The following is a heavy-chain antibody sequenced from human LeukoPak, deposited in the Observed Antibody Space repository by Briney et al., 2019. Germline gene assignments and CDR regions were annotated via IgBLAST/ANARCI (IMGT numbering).Heavy chain of an antibody. CDR2: IKQDGSEK. D-gene: IGHD3-22*01. V-gene: IGHV3-7*01. J-gene: IGHJ4*02. CDR3: ARAPTYYYDSSGYSTYFDY. CDR1: GFTFSSYW. Sequence: GGSLRLSCAAPGFTFSSYWMSWVRQAPGKGLEWVANIKQDGSEKYYVDSVKGRFTISRDNAKNSLYLQMNSLRAEDTAVYYCARAPTYYYDSSGYSTYFDYWGQGTLVTVSS.